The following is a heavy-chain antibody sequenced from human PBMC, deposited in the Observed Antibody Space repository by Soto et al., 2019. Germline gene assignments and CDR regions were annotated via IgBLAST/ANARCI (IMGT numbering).Heavy chain of an antibody. D-gene: IGHD5-18*01. CDR2: ISVSGGST. CDR1: GFTFSSYA. J-gene: IGHJ4*02. CDR3: AKGRRRQRWLNCYD. V-gene: IGHV3-23*01. Sequence: GGSLRLSCAASGFTFSSYAMSWVRQAPGKGLEWVSAISVSGGSTYYADSVKGRFTISRDNSKNTLYLQMNSLRAEDTAVYYCAKGRRRQRWLNCYDWGQGTLVTVSS.